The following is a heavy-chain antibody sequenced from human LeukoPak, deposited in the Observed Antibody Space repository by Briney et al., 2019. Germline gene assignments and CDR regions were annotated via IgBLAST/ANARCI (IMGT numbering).Heavy chain of an antibody. J-gene: IGHJ5*02. D-gene: IGHD3-10*01. V-gene: IGHV1-2*02. CDR2: INPNSGGT. CDR3: ARVRRYYGSGSYYNWFDP. Sequence: ASVTVSCKASGYTFTGYYMHWVRQAPGQGLEWMGWINPNSGGTNYAQKFQGRVTMTRDTSISTAYMELSRLRSDDTAVYYCARVRRYYGSGSYYNWFDPWGQGTLVTVSS. CDR1: GYTFTGYY.